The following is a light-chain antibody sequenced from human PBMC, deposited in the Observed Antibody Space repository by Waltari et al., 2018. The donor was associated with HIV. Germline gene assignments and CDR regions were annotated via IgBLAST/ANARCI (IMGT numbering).Light chain of an antibody. J-gene: IGLJ3*02. Sequence: QAGLTQPPSVSKDLRQTATLTCTGDSNNVGHQGAAWLQQHQGHPPKLLSYRNNNRPPGISERFSASRSGNTASLTITGLQPEDEADYYCSGWDSSLGAWVFGGGTKLTVL. CDR2: RNN. V-gene: IGLV10-54*04. CDR1: SNNVGHQG. CDR3: SGWDSSLGAWV.